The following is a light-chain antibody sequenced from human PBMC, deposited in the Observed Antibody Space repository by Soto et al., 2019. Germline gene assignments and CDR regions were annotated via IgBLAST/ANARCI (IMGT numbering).Light chain of an antibody. CDR2: DAS. CDR1: QSVSSY. J-gene: IGKJ4*01. V-gene: IGKV3-11*01. Sequence: EIVLTQSPATLSLPPGERATLSCRASQSVSSYLAWYQQKPGQAPRLLIYDASNRATGIPARFSGSGSGTDFTRPISSLEPEDFAVYYCQQRSNWPPLTFGGGTKVEIK. CDR3: QQRSNWPPLT.